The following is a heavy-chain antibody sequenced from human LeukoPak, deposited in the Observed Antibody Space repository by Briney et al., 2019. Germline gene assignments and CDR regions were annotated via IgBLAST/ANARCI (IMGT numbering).Heavy chain of an antibody. V-gene: IGHV3-7*03. CDR1: GFTFSSYW. D-gene: IGHD4-17*01. Sequence: PGGSLRLSCAASGFTFSSYWMSWVRQAPGKGLEWVANIKQDGSEKYYVDSVKGRFTVSRDNAKNSLYLQMNSLRAEDTAVYYCARVSPPHYGVYLDYWGQGTLVTVSS. CDR3: ARVSPPHYGVYLDY. CDR2: IKQDGSEK. J-gene: IGHJ4*02.